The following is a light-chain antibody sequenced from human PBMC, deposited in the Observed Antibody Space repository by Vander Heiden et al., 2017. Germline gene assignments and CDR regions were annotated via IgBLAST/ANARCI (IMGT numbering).Light chain of an antibody. Sequence: QTVVTQEPSFSVSPGGTVTLTCGLNSVSASTNSYPNWYQQTPGQAPRTLIYNTSTRSSGVPDRFSGSILGNEAALTITGAQADDESDYYCVLYMGGGIWVFGGGTKLTVL. CDR2: NTS. CDR3: VLYMGGGIWV. V-gene: IGLV8-61*01. J-gene: IGLJ3*02. CDR1: SVSASTNSY.